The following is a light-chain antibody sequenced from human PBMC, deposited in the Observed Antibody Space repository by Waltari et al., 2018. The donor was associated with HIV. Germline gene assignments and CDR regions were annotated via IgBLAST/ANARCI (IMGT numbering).Light chain of an antibody. CDR1: QSVSSSY. Sequence: EIVLTQSPGTLSLSPRARATLSCRASQSVSSSYLAWYQQKPGQAPRLLIYGASSRATGIPDRFSGSGSGTDFTLTISRVEPEDFAVYYCQQYGSSPLTFGGGTKVEIK. CDR2: GAS. V-gene: IGKV3-20*01. J-gene: IGKJ4*01. CDR3: QQYGSSPLT.